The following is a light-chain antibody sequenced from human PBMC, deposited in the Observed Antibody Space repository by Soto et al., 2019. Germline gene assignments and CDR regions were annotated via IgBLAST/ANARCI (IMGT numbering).Light chain of an antibody. J-gene: IGLJ2*01. CDR1: RNDVGGFNY. CDR3: QSYDSSLSGSV. Sequence: QSALTQPPSASGSPGQSVTISCTGTRNDVGGFNYVSWYQQHPGKAPKLIIYEVTKRPPGVPDRFSGSKSGNTASLTVSGLQGEDEAAYYCQSYDSSLSGSVFGGGTKVTVL. CDR2: EVT. V-gene: IGLV2-8*01.